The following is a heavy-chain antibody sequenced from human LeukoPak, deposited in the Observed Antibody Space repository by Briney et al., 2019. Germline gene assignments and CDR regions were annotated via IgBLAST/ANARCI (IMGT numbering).Heavy chain of an antibody. CDR2: IYYSGST. CDR3: ARIVGPVLRYYYYYMDV. Sequence: SETLSLTCTVSGGSISSYYRSWIRQPPGKGLEWIGYIYYSGSTNYNPSLKSRVTISVDTSKNQFSLKLSSVTAADTAVYYCARIVGPVLRYYYYYMDVWGKGTTVTVSS. CDR1: GGSISSYY. J-gene: IGHJ6*03. V-gene: IGHV4-59*01. D-gene: IGHD1-26*01.